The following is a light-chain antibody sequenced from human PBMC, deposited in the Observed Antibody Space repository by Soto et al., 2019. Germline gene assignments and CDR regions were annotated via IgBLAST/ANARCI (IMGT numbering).Light chain of an antibody. J-gene: IGKJ2*01. V-gene: IGKV1-6*01. CDR2: AAS. Sequence: AIQITKPPSSLSASVGDRVPTTSRASQGIRNCLAWYQQKPGKAPKLLIYAASTLQSGVPSRFSGSGSGTDFALTIGSLQPEDFATYYCLQDYNYPYSFGQGTKVDIK. CDR3: LQDYNYPYS. CDR1: QGIRNC.